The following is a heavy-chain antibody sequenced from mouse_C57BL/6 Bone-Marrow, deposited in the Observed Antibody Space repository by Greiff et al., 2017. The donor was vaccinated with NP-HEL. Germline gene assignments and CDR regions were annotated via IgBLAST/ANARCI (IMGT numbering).Heavy chain of an antibody. Sequence: EVKLMESGGDLVKPGGSLKLSCAASGFTFSSYGMSWVRQTPDKRLEWVATISSGGSYTYSPDSVKGRFTISRDNAKNTLYLQMSSLKSEDTAMYYCASHYYGSSYLPFDYWGQGTTLTVSS. D-gene: IGHD1-1*01. CDR2: ISSGGSYT. CDR3: ASHYYGSSYLPFDY. CDR1: GFTFSSYG. J-gene: IGHJ2*01. V-gene: IGHV5-6*01.